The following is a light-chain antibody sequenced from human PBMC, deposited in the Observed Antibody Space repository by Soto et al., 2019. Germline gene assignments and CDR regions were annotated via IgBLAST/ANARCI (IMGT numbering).Light chain of an antibody. CDR1: QSVSSY. V-gene: IGKV3-11*01. CDR2: DAS. Sequence: EIVLTQSPATLSLSPGERATLSCRASQSVSSYLIWYQQKPGQAPRLLIYDASNRATGIPARFSGSGSGTDFTLTISGLEPEDFAVYYCQHRSSWPITFGGGTKVEIK. J-gene: IGKJ4*01. CDR3: QHRSSWPIT.